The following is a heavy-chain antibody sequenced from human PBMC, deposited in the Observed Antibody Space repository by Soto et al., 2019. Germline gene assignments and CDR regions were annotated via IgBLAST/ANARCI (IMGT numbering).Heavy chain of an antibody. D-gene: IGHD3-22*01. CDR3: VRTTDYYECGC. V-gene: IGHV4-31*03. J-gene: IGHJ4*02. CDR2: VHYRGSI. CDR1: GVSINNGNDY. Sequence: SETLSLTCTVSGVSINNGNDYWTWIRQHPGKGLEWIGHVHYRGSIHYNPSLQSRVTMSVDTSKNQVSLELSSATVADTAVYYCVRTTDYYECGCWGQGTLVTVSS.